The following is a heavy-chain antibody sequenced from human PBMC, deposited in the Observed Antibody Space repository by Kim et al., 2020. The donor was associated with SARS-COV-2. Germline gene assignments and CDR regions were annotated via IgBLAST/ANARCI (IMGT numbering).Heavy chain of an antibody. V-gene: IGHV3-30*18. D-gene: IGHD1-26*01. J-gene: IGHJ4*02. CDR2: ISYDGSNK. Sequence: LSLTCAASGFTFSSYGMHWVRQAPGKGLEWVAVISYDGSNKYYADSVKGRFTISRDNSKNTLYLQMNSLRVEDTAVYYCAKDHEEWELLRYFDYWGQGTLVTVSS. CDR1: GFTFSSYG. CDR3: AKDHEEWELLRYFDY.